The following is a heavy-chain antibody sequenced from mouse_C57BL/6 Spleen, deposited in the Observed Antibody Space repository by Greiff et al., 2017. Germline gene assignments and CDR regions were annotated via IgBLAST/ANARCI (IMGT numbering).Heavy chain of an antibody. D-gene: IGHD2-3*01. CDR1: GYTFTSYW. J-gene: IGHJ3*01. CDR2: IYPGSGST. Sequence: QVQLQQPGAELVKPGASVKMSCKASGYTFTSYWITWVKQRPGQGLEWIGDIYPGSGSTNYNEKFKSKATLTVDQSSSTAYMQLSSLTSEDSAVYYCARAYGYYWFAYWGQGTLVTVSA. CDR3: ARAYGYYWFAY. V-gene: IGHV1-55*01.